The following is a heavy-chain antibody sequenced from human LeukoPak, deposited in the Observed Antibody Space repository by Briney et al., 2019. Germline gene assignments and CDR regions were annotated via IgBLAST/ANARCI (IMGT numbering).Heavy chain of an antibody. J-gene: IGHJ4*02. D-gene: IGHD3-16*02. V-gene: IGHV1-18*01. Sequence: ASVKDSCKASGYTFTSYGNSWVRQAPGQGLEWMGWISAYNGNTNYAQKLQGRVTMTTDTSTSTAYMELRSLRSDDTAVYYCAREAVSDYDYVWGSYRSYYFDYWGQGTLVTVSS. CDR2: ISAYNGNT. CDR1: GYTFTSYG. CDR3: AREAVSDYDYVWGSYRSYYFDY.